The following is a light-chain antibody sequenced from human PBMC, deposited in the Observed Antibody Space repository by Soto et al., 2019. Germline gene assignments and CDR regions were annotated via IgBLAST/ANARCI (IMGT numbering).Light chain of an antibody. CDR2: GAS. CDR3: QQYGGSPYT. Sequence: EIVLTQSPGTLSLSPGERATLSCRASQSVRSNYLAWYQQKPVQAPRLLIYGASSRDTGIPDRFSGTGSGTDFTLTISRLEPEDFAVDYCQQYGGSPYTFGQGTKLEIK. V-gene: IGKV3-20*01. J-gene: IGKJ2*01. CDR1: QSVRSNY.